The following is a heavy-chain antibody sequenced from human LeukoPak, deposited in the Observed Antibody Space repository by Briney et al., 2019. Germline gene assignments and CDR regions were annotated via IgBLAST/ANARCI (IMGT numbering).Heavy chain of an antibody. V-gene: IGHV3-11*01. CDR2: ISSSGSTI. CDR3: ATIAEAGPFDY. Sequence: SGGSLRLSCAASGFTFSDYYMSWIRQAPGKGLEWVSYISSSGSTIYYADSVKGRFTISRDNAKNSLYLQMNSLRAEDTAVYYCATIAEAGPFDYWGQRTLVTVSS. D-gene: IGHD6-13*01. J-gene: IGHJ4*02. CDR1: GFTFSDYY.